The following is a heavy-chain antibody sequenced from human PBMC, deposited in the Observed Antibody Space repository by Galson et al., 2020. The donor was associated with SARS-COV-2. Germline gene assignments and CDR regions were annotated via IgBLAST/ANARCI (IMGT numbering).Heavy chain of an antibody. CDR3: AYHRFRRGSYCFDN. V-gene: IGHV3-23*01. J-gene: IGHJ4*02. CDR1: GFTFSSYS. CDR2: ISASGYST. Sequence: GGSLRLSCAGSGFTFSSYSMTWVRQAPGKGLEWVSTISASGYSTYYADSVKGRFTISRDNSKNTLSLQMISLRAEDTALYYCAYHRFRRGSYCFDNWGQGTLVTVSS. D-gene: IGHD1-26*01.